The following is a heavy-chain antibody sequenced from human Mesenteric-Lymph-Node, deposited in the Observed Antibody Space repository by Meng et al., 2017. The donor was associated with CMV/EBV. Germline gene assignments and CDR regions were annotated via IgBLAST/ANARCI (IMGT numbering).Heavy chain of an antibody. CDR2: ISSSSSTI. CDR1: GFTFSSYS. J-gene: IGHJ3*02. V-gene: IGHV3-48*04. Sequence: GESLKISCAASGFTFSSYSMNWVRQAPGKGLEWVSYISSSSSTIYYADSVKGRFTISRDNAKNSLYLQMNSLRAEDTAVYYCAKREGDCSTTSCYFVAFDIWGQGTVVTVSS. CDR3: AKREGDCSTTSCYFVAFDI. D-gene: IGHD2-2*01.